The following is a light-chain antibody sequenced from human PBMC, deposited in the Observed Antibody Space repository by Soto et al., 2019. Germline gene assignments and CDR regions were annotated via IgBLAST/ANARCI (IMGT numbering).Light chain of an antibody. CDR2: AAS. J-gene: IGKJ2*01. V-gene: IGKV1-39*01. CDR1: QTITTY. CDR3: QQTYCSPPT. Sequence: DIQMPQSPSSLSASVGDRITITCRARQTITTYLNWYQQKPGKAPKLVIYAASSLQSGVPSRFSGSGSGTDFTLTISTLQPEDFAPYYGQQTYCSPPTFGQGTRLEIK.